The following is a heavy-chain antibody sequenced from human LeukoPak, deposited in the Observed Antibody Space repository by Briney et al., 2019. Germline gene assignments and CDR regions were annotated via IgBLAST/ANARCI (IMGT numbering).Heavy chain of an antibody. CDR3: ARSLTMVRAYDY. V-gene: IGHV3-43D*03. CDR2: ISWDGGST. J-gene: IGHJ4*02. CDR1: GFTFDDYA. Sequence: GGSLRLSCAASGFTFDDYAMHWVRQAPGKGLEWVSLISWDGGSTYYADSVKGRFTISRDNSKNTVYLQMNSLRTEDTAVYYCARSLTMVRAYDYWGQGTLVTVSS. D-gene: IGHD3-10*01.